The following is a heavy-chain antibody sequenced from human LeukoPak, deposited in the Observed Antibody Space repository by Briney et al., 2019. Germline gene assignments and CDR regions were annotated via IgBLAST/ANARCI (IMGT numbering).Heavy chain of an antibody. CDR2: ISGSGGST. CDR1: GFTFSSYA. CDR3: AKGGVSNCSSTSCFAYDAFDI. D-gene: IGHD2-2*01. V-gene: IGHV3-23*01. J-gene: IGHJ3*02. Sequence: GGSLRLSCAASGFTFSSYAMSWVRQAPGKGLEWVSAISGSGGSTYYADSVKGRFTISRDNSKNTLYLQMNSLRAEDTAVYYCAKGGVSNCSSTSCFAYDAFDIWGQGTMVTVSS.